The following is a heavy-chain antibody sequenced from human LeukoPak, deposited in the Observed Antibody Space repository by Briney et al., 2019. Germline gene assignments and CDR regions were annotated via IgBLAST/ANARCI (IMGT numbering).Heavy chain of an antibody. D-gene: IGHD2-2*01. CDR3: ARILSCSSTTCFGGYFDS. CDR1: GFTFNDYH. V-gene: IGHV3-11*04. J-gene: IGHJ4*02. Sequence: PGGSLRLSCAASGFTFNDYHMSWLRQAPGKGLEWISYISSIVSYMYYAGSVRGRFTISRDSAKNSLYLQMNSLRAEDTAVYYCARILSCSSTTCFGGYFDSWGQGTPVTVSS. CDR2: ISSIVSYM.